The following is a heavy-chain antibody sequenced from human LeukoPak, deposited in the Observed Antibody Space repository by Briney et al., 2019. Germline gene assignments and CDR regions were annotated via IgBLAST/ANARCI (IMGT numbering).Heavy chain of an antibody. CDR1: GFTFSSYA. CDR3: AKDRDITIFGVVISPLDY. D-gene: IGHD3-3*01. CDR2: ISGSGTST. J-gene: IGHJ4*02. V-gene: IGHV3-23*01. Sequence: GGSLRLSCAASGFTFSSYAMSWVRQAPGKGLEWVSAISGSGTSTYYADSVKGRFTISRDNSKHTLYLQMNSLRAEDTAVYYCAKDRDITIFGVVISPLDYWGQGNLVTVSS.